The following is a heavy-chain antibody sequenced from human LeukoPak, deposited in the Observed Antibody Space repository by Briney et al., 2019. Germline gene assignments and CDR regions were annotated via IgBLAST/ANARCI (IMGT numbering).Heavy chain of an antibody. CDR1: GYTFTNYD. Sequence: PGASVKVSCTASGYTFTNYDINWVRQATGQGLEWMGLMNSHSGNKGYAHKVQGRVTMTRNTSINTAYMELNSLRPEDTAVYYFSRAPKCTVTVCYYYMDVWGKGTTVTISS. V-gene: IGHV1-8*01. J-gene: IGHJ6*03. CDR2: MNSHSGNK. D-gene: IGHD4-17*01. CDR3: SRAPKCTVTVCYYYMDV.